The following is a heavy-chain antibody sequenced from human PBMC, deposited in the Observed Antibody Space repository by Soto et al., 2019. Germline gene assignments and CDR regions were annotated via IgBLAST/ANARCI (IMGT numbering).Heavy chain of an antibody. CDR2: IWYDGTNQ. Sequence: RRLSCAASGFTFSSYGMHWVRQAPGKGLEWVTFIWYDGTNQYYADSVKGRFTTSRDKSKNTVYLQMNSLTVEDTAVYYCARDRNERYFDWWGQGTLVTVSS. J-gene: IGHJ4*02. CDR3: ARDRNERYFDW. CDR1: GFTFSSYG. V-gene: IGHV3-33*01. D-gene: IGHD1-1*01.